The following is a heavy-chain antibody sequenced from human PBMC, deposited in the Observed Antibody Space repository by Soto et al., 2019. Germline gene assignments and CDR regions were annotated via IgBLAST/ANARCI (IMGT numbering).Heavy chain of an antibody. CDR2: ISGSGGST. CDR3: AKQHQHYYDSSDINYFDY. Sequence: GGSLRLSCAASGFTFSSYAMSWVRQAPGKGLEWVSAISGSGGSTHYADSVKGRFTISRDNSKNTLYLQMSSLRAEDTAVYYCAKQHQHYYDSSDINYFDYWGQGTLVTVSS. V-gene: IGHV3-23*01. D-gene: IGHD3-22*01. CDR1: GFTFSSYA. J-gene: IGHJ4*02.